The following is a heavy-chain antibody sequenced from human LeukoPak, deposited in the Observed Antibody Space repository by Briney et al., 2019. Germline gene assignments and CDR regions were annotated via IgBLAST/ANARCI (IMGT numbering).Heavy chain of an antibody. D-gene: IGHD5-18*01. J-gene: IGHJ4*02. V-gene: IGHV3-23*01. CDR2: ISGPGGSS. CDR3: AKGGGFSSLTAMVNPKDNY. CDR1: GFTFSSYA. Sequence: RSGGSLRLSCATSGFTFSSYAMSWVRQAPGKGLEWVSAISGPGGSSFFADSVKGRFTISRDNSKNTLYLQMNSLRAEDTAIYYCAKGGGFSSLTAMVNPKDNYWGQGTLVTASS.